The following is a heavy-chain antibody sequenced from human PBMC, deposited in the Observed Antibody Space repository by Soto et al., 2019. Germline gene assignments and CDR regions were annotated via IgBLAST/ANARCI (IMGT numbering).Heavy chain of an antibody. CDR1: GFTFSSYG. D-gene: IGHD6-13*01. V-gene: IGHV3-30*18. Sequence: QVQLVESGGGVVQPGRSLRLSCAASGFTFSSYGMHWVRQAPGKGLEWVAVISYDGSNKYYADSVKGRFTISRDNSKNTLYRQMNSLRAEDTAVYYCAKDLEQQLVRYYYGMDVWGQGTTVTVSS. CDR3: AKDLEQQLVRYYYGMDV. CDR2: ISYDGSNK. J-gene: IGHJ6*02.